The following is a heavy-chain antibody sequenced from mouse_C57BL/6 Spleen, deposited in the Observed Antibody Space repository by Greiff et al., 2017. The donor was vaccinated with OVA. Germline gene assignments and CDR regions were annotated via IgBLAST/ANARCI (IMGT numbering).Heavy chain of an antibody. V-gene: IGHV5-4*01. CDR2: ISDGGSYT. CDR3: AREYGNYEGFAY. CDR1: GFTFSSYA. J-gene: IGHJ3*01. Sequence: EVHLVESGGGLVKPGGSLKLSCAASGFTFSSYAMSWVRQTPEKRLEWVATISDGGSYTYYPDNVKGRFTISRDNAKNNLYLQMSHLKSEDTAMYYCAREYGNYEGFAYWGQGTLVTVSA. D-gene: IGHD2-10*02.